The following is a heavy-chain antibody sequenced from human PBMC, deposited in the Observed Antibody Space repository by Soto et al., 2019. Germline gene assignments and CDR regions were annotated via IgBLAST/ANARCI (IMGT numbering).Heavy chain of an antibody. CDR3: ARSGSSSRASYHSDMDV. J-gene: IGHJ6*03. D-gene: IGHD6-6*01. V-gene: IGHV4-59*01. Sequence: QVQLQESGPGLVKPSETLSLTCTVSGGSIRSYYWTWTRQPPGKALDWIGYISDGGNTYYTPSIMGRVPVPVETSNNQRYLKVSFVSAADTAVDYWARSGSSSRASYHSDMDVWGKGTPVTVSS. CDR1: GGSIRSYY. CDR2: ISDGGNT.